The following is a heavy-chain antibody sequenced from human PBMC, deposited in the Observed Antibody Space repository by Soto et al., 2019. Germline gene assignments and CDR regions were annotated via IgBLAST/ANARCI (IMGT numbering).Heavy chain of an antibody. J-gene: IGHJ4*02. Sequence: SETLSLTCTVSGGSISSGGYYWSWIRQHPGKGLEWIGYIYYSGSTYYNPSLKSRVTISVDTSKNQFSLKLSSVTAADTAVYDCADEATRLRRLTYMCYWGQGTLVTVSS. D-gene: IGHD4-17*01. CDR1: GGSISSGGYY. CDR2: IYYSGST. CDR3: ADEATRLRRLTYMCY. V-gene: IGHV4-31*03.